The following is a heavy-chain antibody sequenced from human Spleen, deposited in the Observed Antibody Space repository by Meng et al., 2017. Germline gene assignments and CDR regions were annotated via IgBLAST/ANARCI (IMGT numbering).Heavy chain of an antibody. J-gene: IGHJ4*02. CDR1: GFTFSSYS. CDR3: ARGLGGQPDDDY. Sequence: GGSLRLSCAASGFTFSSYSMNWVRQAPGKGLEWVSSISSSSSYIYYADSVKGRFTISRDNAKNSLYLQMNSLRAEDTAVYYCARGLGGQPDDDYWGQGTLVTVSS. D-gene: IGHD3-16*01. CDR2: ISSSSSYI. V-gene: IGHV3-21*01.